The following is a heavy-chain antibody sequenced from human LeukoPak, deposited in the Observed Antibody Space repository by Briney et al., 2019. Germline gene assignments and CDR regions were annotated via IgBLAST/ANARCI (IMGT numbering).Heavy chain of an antibody. CDR2: IYNTGST. V-gene: IGHV4-31*03. CDR3: AFDSSGSSYYGMDV. Sequence: PSQTLSLTCTVSGGSISSGGYYWSWIRQLPGKGLEWIGYIYNTGSTYYNPSLQSRVTVSVDTSKNQFSLKLSSVTATDTAVYYCAFDSSGSSYYGMDVWGQGTTVTVSS. D-gene: IGHD6-19*01. CDR1: GGSISSGGYY. J-gene: IGHJ6*02.